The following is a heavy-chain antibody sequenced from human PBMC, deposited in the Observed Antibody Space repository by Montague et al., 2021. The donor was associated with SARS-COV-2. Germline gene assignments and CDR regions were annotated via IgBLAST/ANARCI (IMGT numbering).Heavy chain of an antibody. CDR3: ARDDRLGWFDP. J-gene: IGHJ5*02. CDR1: GGSISSYY. CDR2: IYYRGTT. D-gene: IGHD2-21*01. V-gene: IGHV4-59*01. Sequence: SETLSLTCSVSGGSISSYYWSWIRQSPGKGLEWIGYIYYRGTTNYNPSLKSRVTISVDTSKNQFSLKLISVTAADTAVYYCARDDRLGWFDPWGQGVLVTVSS.